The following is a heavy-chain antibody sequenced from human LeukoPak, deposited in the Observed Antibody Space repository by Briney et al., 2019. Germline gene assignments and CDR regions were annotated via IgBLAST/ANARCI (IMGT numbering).Heavy chain of an antibody. CDR2: LSASGDYT. V-gene: IGHV3-23*01. D-gene: IGHD5-24*01. CDR1: GFSFSSYD. Sequence: GGPLRLSCAGSGFSFSSYDMGWLRQAPGKGLEWVAALSASGDYTEYADSVKGRFTISCDSSQNTLILEMNSLRAEDTAVYYCAKKTFTIKYPLDNWGQVTLVTVSS. J-gene: IGHJ4*02. CDR3: AKKTFTIKYPLDN.